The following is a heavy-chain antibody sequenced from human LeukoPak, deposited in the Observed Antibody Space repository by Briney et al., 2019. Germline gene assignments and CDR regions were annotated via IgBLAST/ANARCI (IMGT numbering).Heavy chain of an antibody. CDR2: ISASGGST. V-gene: IGHV3-23*01. CDR3: ARELAVGGTWFDP. Sequence: PGGSLRLSCAASGFTFDDYGLSWVRQAPGKGLEWVSAISASGGSTYYADSVKGRFTISRDNSKNTLYLQMNSLRAEDTAVYYCARELAVGGTWFDPWGQGTLVTVSS. D-gene: IGHD6-19*01. CDR1: GFTFDDYG. J-gene: IGHJ5*02.